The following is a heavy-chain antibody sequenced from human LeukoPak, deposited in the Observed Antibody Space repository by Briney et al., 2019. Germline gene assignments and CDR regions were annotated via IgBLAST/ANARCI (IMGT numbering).Heavy chain of an antibody. J-gene: IGHJ4*02. CDR3: AGDTGRDGYSFDY. CDR1: GGTFSSYA. V-gene: IGHV1-69*05. D-gene: IGHD5-24*01. CDR2: IIPIFGTA. Sequence: SVKVSCKASGGTFSSYAISWVRQAPGQGLEWMGGIIPIFGTANYAQKFQGRVTITTDESTSTAYMELSRLRSDDTAVYYCAGDTGRDGYSFDYWGQGTLVTVSS.